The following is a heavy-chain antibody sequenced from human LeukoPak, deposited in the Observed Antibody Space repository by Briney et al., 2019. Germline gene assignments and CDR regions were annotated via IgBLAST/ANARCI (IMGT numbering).Heavy chain of an antibody. J-gene: IGHJ6*03. V-gene: IGHV4-34*01. CDR2: INHSGST. Sequence: PSETLSLTCAVYGGSFSVYYWSWIRQPPGKGLEWIGEINHSGSTNYNPSLKSRVTISVDTSKNQFSLKLNSVTAADTAVYYCARGSVLRYFDWLLYYYYYMDVWGKGTTVTVSS. D-gene: IGHD3-9*01. CDR1: GGSFSVYY. CDR3: ARGSVLRYFDWLLYYYYYMDV.